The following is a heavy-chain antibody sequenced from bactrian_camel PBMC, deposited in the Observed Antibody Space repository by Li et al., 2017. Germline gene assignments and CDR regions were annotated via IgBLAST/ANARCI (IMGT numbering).Heavy chain of an antibody. CDR1: GFHERHYC. CDR3: TADPFAVVAGSRTCAGA. CDR2: LDSSGET. J-gene: IGHJ6*01. Sequence: HVQLVESGGGSVQTGGSLRLSCVASGFHERHYCLGWFRQAPGKEREGVAALDSSGETTYADSVKGRFTISRDNAKNTLYLQMNNLKPEDTGVYYCTADPFAVVAGSRTCAGAWSQGTQVTVS. D-gene: IGHD6*01. V-gene: IGHV3S53*01.